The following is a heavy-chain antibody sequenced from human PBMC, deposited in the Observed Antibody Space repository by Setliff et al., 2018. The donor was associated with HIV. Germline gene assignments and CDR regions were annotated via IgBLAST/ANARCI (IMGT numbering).Heavy chain of an antibody. Sequence: ASVKVSCKASGYTFTTYDITWVRQAPGQGLEWLGWISPYNGHTNFAQKFQGRVTMTTDTATSTAYMEVRSLRSDDTAVYSCARTDYGGNSGGNYFDYWGQGSLVTVSS. CDR2: ISPYNGHT. CDR1: GYTFTTYD. J-gene: IGHJ4*02. V-gene: IGHV1-18*01. D-gene: IGHD4-17*01. CDR3: ARTDYGGNSGGNYFDY.